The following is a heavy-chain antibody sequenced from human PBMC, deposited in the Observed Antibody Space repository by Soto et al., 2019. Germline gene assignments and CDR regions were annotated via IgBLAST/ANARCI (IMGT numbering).Heavy chain of an antibody. J-gene: IGHJ4*02. CDR1: GGSISSGDYY. V-gene: IGHV4-30-4*01. CDR3: ARARGASYFDY. Sequence: QVQLQESGPGLVKPSQTLSLPCTISGGSISSGDYYWSWIRQPPGKGLEWIGYVYYRGSSYYNPSLKRRVTISVDTSKHQFSLKLRSVTAADTAVYYCARARGASYFDYWRQGTLVTVSS. D-gene: IGHD2-15*01. CDR2: VYYRGSS.